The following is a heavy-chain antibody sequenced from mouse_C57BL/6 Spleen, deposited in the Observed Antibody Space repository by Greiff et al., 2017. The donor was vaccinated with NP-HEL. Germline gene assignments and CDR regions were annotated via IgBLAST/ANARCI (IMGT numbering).Heavy chain of an antibody. J-gene: IGHJ1*03. CDR1: GYTFTSYW. CDR2: IHPNSGST. Sequence: VQLQQPGAELVKPGASVKLSCKASGYTFTSYWMHWVKQRPGQGLEWIGMIHPNSGSTNYNEKFKSKATLTVDKSSSTAYMQLSSLTSEDSAVYYCARGLTGPYWYFDVWGTGTTVTVSS. V-gene: IGHV1-64*01. CDR3: ARGLTGPYWYFDV. D-gene: IGHD4-1*01.